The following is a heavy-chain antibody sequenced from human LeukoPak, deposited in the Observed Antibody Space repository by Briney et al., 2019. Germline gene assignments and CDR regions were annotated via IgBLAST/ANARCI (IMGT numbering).Heavy chain of an antibody. V-gene: IGHV3-53*01. J-gene: IGHJ6*02. CDR1: GFTVSTNY. CDR2: IYSGGST. CDR3: ARPYSGSYFNYGMDV. Sequence: GGSLRLSCAASGFTVSTNYMSWVRQAPGKGLEWVSVIYSGGSTYFADSVKGRFTISRDNSKNTLYLQMNSLRAEDTAVYYCARPYSGSYFNYGMDVWGQGTTVTVSS. D-gene: IGHD1-26*01.